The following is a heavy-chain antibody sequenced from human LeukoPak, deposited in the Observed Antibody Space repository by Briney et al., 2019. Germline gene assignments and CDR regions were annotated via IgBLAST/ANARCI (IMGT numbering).Heavy chain of an antibody. D-gene: IGHD1-14*01. CDR1: GFTFSSYR. V-gene: IGHV3-74*01. Sequence: GGSLRLSCAASGFTFSSYRMHWVRQAPGKGLVWVSRINSDGSSTSYAVSVRGRFTISRDNAKNTLYLQMSSLRAEDTAVCYCAREGAALTRDFDYWGQGTLVTVSS. J-gene: IGHJ4*02. CDR2: INSDGSST. CDR3: AREGAALTRDFDY.